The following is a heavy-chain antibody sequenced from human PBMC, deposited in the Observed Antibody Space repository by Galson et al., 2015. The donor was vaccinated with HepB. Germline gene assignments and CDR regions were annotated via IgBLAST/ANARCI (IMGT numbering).Heavy chain of an antibody. CDR3: AQLGTGY. V-gene: IGHV3-53*01. D-gene: IGHD3-16*01. J-gene: IGHJ4*02. CDR1: GFSIRSHY. Sequence: SLRLSCAASGFSIRSHYMNWVRQAPGKGLEWVSLIHGGNKRYYANSGKGPVSRSRDDSMNTLYLQMNSLRAEDTAVYYCAQLGTGYWGQGILVTVSS. CDR2: IHGGNKR.